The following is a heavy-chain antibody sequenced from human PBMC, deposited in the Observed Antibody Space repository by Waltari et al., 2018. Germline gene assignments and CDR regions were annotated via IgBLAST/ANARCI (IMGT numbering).Heavy chain of an antibody. Sequence: EVQLVESGGGLVQPGGSLRLSCAASGFTFSSYWLTWVRQAPGKGLEWVAEMNQDGNKRKYVDSVKGRFTISRDNAKNSLYQQMDSLRAEDTAVYYCARLYRGGATDYSCYDSWGQGTPVTVSS. D-gene: IGHD2-21*01. J-gene: IGHJ4*02. CDR3: ARLYRGGATDYSCYDS. CDR2: MNQDGNKR. CDR1: GFTFSSYW. V-gene: IGHV3-7*01.